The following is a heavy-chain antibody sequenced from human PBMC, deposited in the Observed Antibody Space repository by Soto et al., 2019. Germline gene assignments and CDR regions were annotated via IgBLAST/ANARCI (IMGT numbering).Heavy chain of an antibody. CDR1: AFTFSAHN. J-gene: IGHJ6*02. CDR2: SRNKANNYTT. V-gene: IGHV3-72*01. D-gene: IGHD6-6*01. CDR3: VRDGGIAARHYYGMDV. Sequence: GGSLRLSCAASAFTFSAHNMVWVRQAPGKGLEWVGRSRNKANNYTTEYAASVKGRFTISRDDSKNSLYLQMNSLKTEDTAVYYCVRDGGIAARHYYGMDVWGQGTTVTVSS.